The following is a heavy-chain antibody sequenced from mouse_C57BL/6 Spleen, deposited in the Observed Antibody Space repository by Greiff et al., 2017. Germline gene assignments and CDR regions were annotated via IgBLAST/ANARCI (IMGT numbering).Heavy chain of an antibody. CDR2: IHPNSGST. CDR3: ARRGLGAMDY. Sequence: QVQLQQSGAELVKPGASVKLSCKASGYTFTSYWMHWVKQRPGQGLEWIGMIHPNSGSTNYNEKFKSNATLTVDKSSSTAYMQLSSLTSEDSAVYYCARRGLGAMDYWGQGTSVTVSS. D-gene: IGHD3-3*01. CDR1: GYTFTSYW. J-gene: IGHJ4*01. V-gene: IGHV1-64*01.